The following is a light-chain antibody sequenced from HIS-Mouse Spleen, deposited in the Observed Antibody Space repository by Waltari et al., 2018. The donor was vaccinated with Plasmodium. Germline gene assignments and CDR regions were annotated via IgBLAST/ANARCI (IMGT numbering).Light chain of an antibody. CDR3: QQYNNWPAWT. J-gene: IGKJ1*01. CDR1: QSVSSN. Sequence: EIVMTQSPATLSASPGARATLSCRASQSVSSNLAWYQQNPGQAPRLLIYGASTRATGIPARFSGSGSGTEFTLTISSLQSEDFAVYYCQQYNNWPAWTFGQGTKVEIK. V-gene: IGKV3-15*01. CDR2: GAS.